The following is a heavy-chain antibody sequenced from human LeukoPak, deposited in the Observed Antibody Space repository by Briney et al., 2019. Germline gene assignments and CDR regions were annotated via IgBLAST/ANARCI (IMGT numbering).Heavy chain of an antibody. CDR3: ARGVGLRLGELSLSVDI. CDR2: IFYSGRT. D-gene: IGHD3-16*02. J-gene: IGHJ3*02. CDR1: GGSISSSSYC. V-gene: IGHV4-39*01. Sequence: SSETLSLTCTVSGGSISSSSYCWGWIRQPPGKGLESIGSIFYSGRTYHNPSLKSRGTISVDTSKNQFSLKLSSVTAADTAVYYCARGVGLRLGELSLSVDIWGQGTMVTVSS.